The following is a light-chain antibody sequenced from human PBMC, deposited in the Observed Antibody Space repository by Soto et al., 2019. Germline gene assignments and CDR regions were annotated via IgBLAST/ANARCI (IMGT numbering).Light chain of an antibody. V-gene: IGKV1-5*01. CDR1: QSVSNW. Sequence: DIQMTQSPSTLSASVGDRVTITCRVSQSVSNWLAWYQHKPGKAPKLLIYDVSSLESGVPSRFSGSGSGTEFILTISSLQPDDFATYYCQQYDSYSWTFGQGTKV. CDR3: QQYDSYSWT. CDR2: DVS. J-gene: IGKJ1*01.